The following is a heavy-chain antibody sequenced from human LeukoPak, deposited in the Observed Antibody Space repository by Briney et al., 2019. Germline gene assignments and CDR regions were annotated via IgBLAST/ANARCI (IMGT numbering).Heavy chain of an antibody. D-gene: IGHD3-9*01. J-gene: IGHJ6*02. Sequence: PGGSLRLSCAASGFTFSDYYMSWIRQAPGKGLEWVSYISSSGSTIYYADSVKGRFTISRDNAKNSPYLQMNSLRAEDTAVYYCARDWDYDILTGFPYYGMDVWGQGTTVTVSS. V-gene: IGHV3-11*01. CDR2: ISSSGSTI. CDR1: GFTFSDYY. CDR3: ARDWDYDILTGFPYYGMDV.